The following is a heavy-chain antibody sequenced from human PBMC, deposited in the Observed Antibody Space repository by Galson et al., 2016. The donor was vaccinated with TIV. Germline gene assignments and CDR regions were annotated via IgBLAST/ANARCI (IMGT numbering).Heavy chain of an antibody. V-gene: IGHV6-1*01. D-gene: IGHD3-16*01. J-gene: IGHJ4*02. Sequence: CATSGDSVSSNSAAWNWLRQSPSRGLEWLGRTFYRSKWYNDYAPSVKSRITINPDTSKNQFSLQLNSVTPEDTAVYYCARATPSVFGIIMTLDSWGQGTLVTVSS. CDR2: TFYRSKWYN. CDR1: GDSVSSNSAA. CDR3: ARATPSVFGIIMTLDS.